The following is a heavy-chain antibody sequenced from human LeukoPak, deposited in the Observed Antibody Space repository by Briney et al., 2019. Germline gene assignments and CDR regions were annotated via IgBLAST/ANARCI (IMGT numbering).Heavy chain of an antibody. CDR3: ARRGRSSRFYRLIDY. CDR2: ISQSGST. V-gene: IGHV4-34*01. CDR1: GMSLYGYF. J-gene: IGHJ4*02. Sequence: PSETLSLTCGVSGMSLYGYFWSWIRQPPGKGLEWIGEISQSGSTNYNPSLKSRVTISVDTSKNQFSLKLSSVTAADTAVYYCARRGRSSRFYRLIDYWGQGTLVTVSS. D-gene: IGHD6-13*01.